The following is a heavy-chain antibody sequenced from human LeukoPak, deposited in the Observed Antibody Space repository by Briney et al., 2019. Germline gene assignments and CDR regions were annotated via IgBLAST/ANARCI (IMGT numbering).Heavy chain of an antibody. V-gene: IGHV5-51*01. D-gene: IGHD2-21*02. Sequence: GESLKISCEGSGYSFTSYWIGWVRQMPGKGLEWMGIIYPGDSDTRYSPSFQGQVTISADKSISTAYLQWSSLKASDTAMYYCARHAGSCGGDCYPDAFDIWGQGTMVTVSS. CDR2: IYPGDSDT. CDR1: GYSFTSYW. CDR3: ARHAGSCGGDCYPDAFDI. J-gene: IGHJ3*02.